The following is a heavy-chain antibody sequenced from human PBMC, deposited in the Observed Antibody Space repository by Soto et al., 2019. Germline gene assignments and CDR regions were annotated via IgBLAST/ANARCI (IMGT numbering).Heavy chain of an antibody. Sequence: PGGSLRLSCAASGFTFSSYAMSWVRQAPGKGLEWVSAISGSGCSTYYADSVKGRFTISRDNSKNTLYLQMNSLRAEDTVVYYCAKDVTMVRGVIIDYWGQGTLVTVSS. J-gene: IGHJ4*02. CDR3: AKDVTMVRGVIIDY. V-gene: IGHV3-23*01. D-gene: IGHD3-10*01. CDR2: ISGSGCST. CDR1: GFTFSSYA.